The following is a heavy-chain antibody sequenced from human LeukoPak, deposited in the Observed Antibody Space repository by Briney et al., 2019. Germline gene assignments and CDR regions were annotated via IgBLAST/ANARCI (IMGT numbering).Heavy chain of an antibody. J-gene: IGHJ5*02. CDR1: GFTFSSYS. Sequence: GGSLRLSCAASGFTFSSYSMNWVRQAPGKGLEWVSYISSSSTIYYADSVKGRFTISRDNAKNSLYLQMNSLRDEDTAVYYCARGGSYCSGGSCLHDWFDPWGQGTLVTVSS. CDR3: ARGGSYCSGGSCLHDWFDP. V-gene: IGHV3-48*02. D-gene: IGHD2-15*01. CDR2: ISSSSTI.